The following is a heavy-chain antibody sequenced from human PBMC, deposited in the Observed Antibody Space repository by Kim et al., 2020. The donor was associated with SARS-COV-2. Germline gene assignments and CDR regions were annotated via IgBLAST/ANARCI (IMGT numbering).Heavy chain of an antibody. J-gene: IGHJ5*02. V-gene: IGHV4-59*01. CDR3: ARILGREGWFDP. D-gene: IGHD2-15*01. CDR2: IYYSGST. Sequence: SETLSLTCTVSGGSISSYYWSWIRQPPGKGLEWIGYIYYSGSTNYNPSLKSRVTISVDTSKNQFSLKLSSVTAADTAVYYCARILGREGWFDPWGQGTLVTVSS. CDR1: GGSISSYY.